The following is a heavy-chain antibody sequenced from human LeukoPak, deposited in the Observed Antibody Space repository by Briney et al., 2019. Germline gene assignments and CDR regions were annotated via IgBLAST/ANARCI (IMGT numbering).Heavy chain of an antibody. CDR3: ANGNRCTSPNCLGYYYFYMDV. CDR2: FSGSGGTT. Sequence: QPGGSLRLSCAASGFTFSSYAMNWVRQAPGRGLEWVSGFSGSGGTTYYADSVKGRFTISRDSSKNTLYLQMNSLRAEDTAVYYCANGNRCTSPNCLGYYYFYMDVWGKGTTVIVSS. V-gene: IGHV3-23*01. D-gene: IGHD2-8*01. J-gene: IGHJ6*03. CDR1: GFTFSSYA.